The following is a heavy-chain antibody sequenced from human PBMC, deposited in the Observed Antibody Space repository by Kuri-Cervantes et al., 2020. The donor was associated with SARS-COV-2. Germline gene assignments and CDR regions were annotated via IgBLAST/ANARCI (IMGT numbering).Heavy chain of an antibody. CDR3: ARVGPGDIVATIQGWPFDY. CDR1: GFTFSSYS. CDR2: ISSSSSYI. Sequence: GGSLRLSCAASGFTFSSYSMNWVRQAPGKGLEWVSSISSSSSYIYYADSVKGRFTISRDNAKNSLYLQMNSLRAEDTAVYYCARVGPGDIVATIQGWPFDYWGQGTLVTGYS. V-gene: IGHV3-21*01. J-gene: IGHJ4*02. D-gene: IGHD5-12*01.